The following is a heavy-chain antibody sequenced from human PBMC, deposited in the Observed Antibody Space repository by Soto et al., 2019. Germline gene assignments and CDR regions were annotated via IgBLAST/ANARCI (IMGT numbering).Heavy chain of an antibody. CDR3: TRPLYYDGSESYSEDYSYDIDF. Sequence: EVQLVESGGGLVQPGGSLKLSCAASGFTFSGSAMHWVRQASGKGLEWVGRIRSKANSYATAYAASVKGRFTISRDDSKNTAYLQMNSLKTEDTAVYYCTRPLYYDGSESYSEDYSYDIDFWGKGTTVTVSS. J-gene: IGHJ6*03. CDR1: GFTFSGSA. CDR2: IRSKANSYAT. D-gene: IGHD3-10*01. V-gene: IGHV3-73*01.